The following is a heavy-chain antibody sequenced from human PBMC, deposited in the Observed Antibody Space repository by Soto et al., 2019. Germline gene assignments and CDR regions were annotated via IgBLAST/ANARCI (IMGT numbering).Heavy chain of an antibody. CDR3: TSSYYDRPYDAFDI. Sequence: GGSLRPSCAASGFTFSGSAMHWVRQASGKGLEWVGRIRSEANSYATAYAASVKGRFTISRDDSKNTAYLQMNSLKTEDTAVYYCTSSYYDRPYDAFDIWGQGTMVTVSS. J-gene: IGHJ3*02. V-gene: IGHV3-73*01. CDR2: IRSEANSYAT. D-gene: IGHD3-22*01. CDR1: GFTFSGSA.